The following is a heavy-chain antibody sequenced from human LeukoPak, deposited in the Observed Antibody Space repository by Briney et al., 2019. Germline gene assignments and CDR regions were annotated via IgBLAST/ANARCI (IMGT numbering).Heavy chain of an antibody. CDR3: ATSPSSPWFYYYYYGMDV. J-gene: IGHJ6*02. D-gene: IGHD6-13*01. V-gene: IGHV1-8*01. CDR2: MNPNSGST. CDR1: VYTFTIYD. Sequence: ASVKVSCKASVYTFTIYDINWERQATGQGLEWMGWMNPNSGSTGYAQKFQGRVTMTRNTSISTAYMELSSLRSADTAVYYCATSPSSPWFYYYYYGMDVWGQGTTVTVSS.